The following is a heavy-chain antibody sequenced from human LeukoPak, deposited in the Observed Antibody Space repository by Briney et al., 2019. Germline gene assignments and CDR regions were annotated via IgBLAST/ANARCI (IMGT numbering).Heavy chain of an antibody. CDR2: IIPILGIA. J-gene: IGHJ4*02. Sequence: GASVKVSCKASGGTFSSYTISWVRQAPGQGLEWMGRIIPILGIANYAQKFQGRVTITADKSTSTAYMELSSLRSEDTAVYYCATEGLSDYDIPAGFDYWGQGTLVTVSS. D-gene: IGHD3-9*01. CDR1: GGTFSSYT. CDR3: ATEGLSDYDIPAGFDY. V-gene: IGHV1-69*02.